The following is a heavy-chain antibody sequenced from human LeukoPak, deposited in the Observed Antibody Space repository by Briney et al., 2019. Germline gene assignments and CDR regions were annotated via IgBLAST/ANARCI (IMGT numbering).Heavy chain of an antibody. J-gene: IGHJ4*02. Sequence: GRTLRLSCAASGFTYSSYAMSWVRQAPGKGLEWVSAIGGRSVFTYYEKYVKGRFTISRDNSKKTLYLQMNSLRAEDTAIYYCAKADRGWGVITKDWGQGTLVTVSS. CDR1: GFTYSSYA. D-gene: IGHD3-10*01. CDR3: AKADRGWGVITKD. V-gene: IGHV3-23*01. CDR2: IGGRSVFT.